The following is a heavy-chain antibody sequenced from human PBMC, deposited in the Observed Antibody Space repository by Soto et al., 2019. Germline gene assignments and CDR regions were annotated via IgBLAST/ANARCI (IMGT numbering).Heavy chain of an antibody. CDR3: ASPSDYGDYVPFN. J-gene: IGHJ4*02. CDR2: ISSSSSTI. D-gene: IGHD4-17*01. Sequence: EVQLVESGGGLVQPGGSLRLSCAASGFTFSSYSMNWVRQAPGKGLEWVSYISSSSSTIYYADSVKGRFTISRDNAKNSLYLQKNSLRAEDTAVYYCASPSDYGDYVPFNWGQGTLVTVSS. V-gene: IGHV3-48*01. CDR1: GFTFSSYS.